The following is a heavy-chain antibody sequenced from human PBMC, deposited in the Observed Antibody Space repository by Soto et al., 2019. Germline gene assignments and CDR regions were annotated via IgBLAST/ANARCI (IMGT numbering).Heavy chain of an antibody. CDR3: ARGDCSGGSCQKSYYYYYYMDV. Sequence: PGGSLRLSCAASGFTFSSYGMHWVRQAPGKGLEWVAVIWYDGSNKYYAGSVKGRFTISRDNSKNTLYLQMNSLRAEDTAVYYCARGDCSGGSCQKSYYYYYYMDVWGKGTTVTVSS. J-gene: IGHJ6*03. CDR2: IWYDGSNK. CDR1: GFTFSSYG. V-gene: IGHV3-33*01. D-gene: IGHD2-15*01.